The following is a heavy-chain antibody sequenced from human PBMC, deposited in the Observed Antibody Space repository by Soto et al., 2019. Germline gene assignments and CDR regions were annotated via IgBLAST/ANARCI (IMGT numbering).Heavy chain of an antibody. D-gene: IGHD6-19*01. Sequence: EVQLVESGGGLVQPGGSLGLSCAASGFTVSSNYMSWVRQAPGKGLEWVSVIYSGGSTYYADSVKGRFTISRDNSKNTLYLQMNSLRAEDTAVYYCARDRLAVAGIPEYFQHWGQGTLVTVSS. CDR3: ARDRLAVAGIPEYFQH. V-gene: IGHV3-66*01. CDR2: IYSGGST. CDR1: GFTVSSNY. J-gene: IGHJ1*01.